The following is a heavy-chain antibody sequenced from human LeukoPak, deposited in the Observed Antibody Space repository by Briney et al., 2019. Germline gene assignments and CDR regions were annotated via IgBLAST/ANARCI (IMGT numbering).Heavy chain of an antibody. CDR1: GFTLSSYA. J-gene: IGHJ4*02. CDR2: IKQDGSEK. Sequence: GGSLRLSCAASGFTLSSYAMSWVRQAPGKGLEWVANIKQDGSEKYYVDSVKGRFTISRDNAKNSLYLQMNSLRAEDTAVYYCARVYYYDSSGYAIDYWGQGTLVTVSS. CDR3: ARVYYYDSSGYAIDY. D-gene: IGHD3-22*01. V-gene: IGHV3-7*01.